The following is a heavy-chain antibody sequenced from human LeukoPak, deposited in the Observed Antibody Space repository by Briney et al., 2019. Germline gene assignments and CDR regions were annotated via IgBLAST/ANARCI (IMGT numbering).Heavy chain of an antibody. D-gene: IGHD3-22*01. V-gene: IGHV3-21*01. CDR1: GFTFSSYS. CDR3: ARGSGYDYYYGMDV. Sequence: PGGSLRLSCAASGFTFSSYSMNWVRQAPGKGLEWVSSISSSSSYIYYADSVEGRFTISRDNAKNSLYLQMNSLRAEDTAVYYCARGSGYDYYYGMDVWGQGNTVTVSS. CDR2: ISSSSSYI. J-gene: IGHJ6*02.